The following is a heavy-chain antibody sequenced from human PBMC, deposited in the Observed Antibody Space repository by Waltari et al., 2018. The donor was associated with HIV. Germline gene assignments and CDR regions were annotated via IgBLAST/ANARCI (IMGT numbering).Heavy chain of an antibody. J-gene: IGHJ4*02. D-gene: IGHD5-12*01. V-gene: IGHV1-2*06. Sequence: QVQLVQSGAEVKKPGASVKVPCRTSGSGFNNSYIHWVRQAPGRGLEWMGLFDMKTGVTSYAQAFQGRVTMAGDASISTASLELSSLTSDDTATYYCARDPQRKDGYNFDSWGQGTLVTVSS. CDR3: ARDPQRKDGYNFDS. CDR1: GSGFNNSY. CDR2: FDMKTGVT.